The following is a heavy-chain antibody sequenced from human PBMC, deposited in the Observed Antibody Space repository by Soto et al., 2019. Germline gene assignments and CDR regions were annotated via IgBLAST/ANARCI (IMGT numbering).Heavy chain of an antibody. J-gene: IGHJ5*02. CDR1: GYTFAGYY. D-gene: IGHD3-22*01. CDR3: ARDPLANYYDSSGYYYPNWLDP. V-gene: IGHV1-2*02. CDR2: INPNSGGT. Sequence: ASVKVSCKASGYTFAGYYMHWVRQAPGQGLEWMGWINPNSGGTNYAQKFQGRVTMTRDTSISTAYMELSRLRSDDTAVYYCARDPLANYYDSSGYYYPNWLDPWGQGTLVTVYS.